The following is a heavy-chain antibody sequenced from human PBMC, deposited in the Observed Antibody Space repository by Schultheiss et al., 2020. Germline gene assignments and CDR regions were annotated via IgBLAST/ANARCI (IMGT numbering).Heavy chain of an antibody. Sequence: SETLSLTCTVSGGSISSGDYYWSWIRQPPGKGLEWIGYIYYSGSTYYNPSLKSRVTISVDTSKNQFSLKLSSVTAADTAVYYCARPLLWGDAFDIWGQGTMVTVSS. CDR2: IYYSGST. CDR1: GGSISSGDYY. CDR3: ARPLLWGDAFDI. J-gene: IGHJ3*02. V-gene: IGHV4-30-4*01. D-gene: IGHD7-27*01.